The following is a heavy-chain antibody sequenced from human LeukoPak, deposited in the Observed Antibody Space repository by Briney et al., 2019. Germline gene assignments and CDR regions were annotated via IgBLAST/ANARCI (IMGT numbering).Heavy chain of an antibody. CDR3: ARVREYSSSRWFDP. D-gene: IGHD6-6*01. CDR2: INWNGGST. V-gene: IGHV3-20*01. J-gene: IGHJ5*02. CDR1: GFTFDDYG. Sequence: GGSLRLSCAASGFTFDDYGMSRVRQAPGKGLEWVSGINWNGGSTGYADSVKGRFTISRDNAKNSLYLQMNSLRAGDTALYHCARVREYSSSRWFDPWGQGTLVTVSS.